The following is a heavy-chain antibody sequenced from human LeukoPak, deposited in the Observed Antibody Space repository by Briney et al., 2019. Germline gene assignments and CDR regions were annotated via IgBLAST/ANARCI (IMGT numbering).Heavy chain of an antibody. V-gene: IGHV3-23*01. Sequence: GGSLRLSCAASGFTFSSYAMSWVRQAPGKGLEWVSAISGSGGSPYYADSVKGRFTISTDNSKNTLYLQMNSLRAEDTAVYYCAKDPSIMITFGGVDYWGQGTLVTVSS. CDR2: ISGSGGSP. CDR3: AKDPSIMITFGGVDY. CDR1: GFTFSSYA. D-gene: IGHD3-16*01. J-gene: IGHJ4*02.